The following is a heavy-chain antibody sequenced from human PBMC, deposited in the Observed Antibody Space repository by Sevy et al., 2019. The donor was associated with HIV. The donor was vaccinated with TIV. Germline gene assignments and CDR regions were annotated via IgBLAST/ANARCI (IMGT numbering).Heavy chain of an antibody. J-gene: IGHJ4*02. D-gene: IGHD2-15*01. CDR2: IRPDGSDK. Sequence: GGSLRLSCAASGFTFSPYWMTWVRQAPGKGLEWVANIRPDGSDKYYVDSVKGRFTISRDNAKNSLYLQMNSLRADDPSMYYCGRGVAHDCWGQGALVTVSS. CDR3: GRGVAHDC. CDR1: GFTFSPYW. V-gene: IGHV3-7*01.